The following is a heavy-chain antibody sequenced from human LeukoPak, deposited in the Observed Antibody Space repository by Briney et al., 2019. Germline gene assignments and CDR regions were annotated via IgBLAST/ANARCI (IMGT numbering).Heavy chain of an antibody. CDR3: ARDSSGYRGSAPFDY. V-gene: IGHV3-49*03. D-gene: IGHD3-22*01. Sequence: GRSLRLSXTASGFTFGDYAMSWFRQAPGKGMEWVGFIRSKAYGGTTEYAASVKGRFTISRDDSKSIAYLQMNSLKTEDTAVYYCARDSSGYRGSAPFDYWGQGTQVTVSS. J-gene: IGHJ4*02. CDR1: GFTFGDYA. CDR2: IRSKAYGGTT.